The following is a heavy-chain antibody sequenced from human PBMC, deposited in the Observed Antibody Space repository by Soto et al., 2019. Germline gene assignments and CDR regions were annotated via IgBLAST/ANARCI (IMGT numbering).Heavy chain of an antibody. D-gene: IGHD4-17*01. CDR2: ISSGSSTL. V-gene: IGHV3-48*01. J-gene: IGHJ6*02. CDR1: GFTFSSYA. Sequence: DVQLVESGGGLVQPGGSLRLSCAASGFTFSSYAMNWVRQAPGKGLEWAAYISSGSSTLYYSDSVKGRFTISRDNAKNSLYLQMNSLRAEDTAVYYCARDPSGDLVSIYNYGMDVWGQGTTVTVSS. CDR3: ARDPSGDLVSIYNYGMDV.